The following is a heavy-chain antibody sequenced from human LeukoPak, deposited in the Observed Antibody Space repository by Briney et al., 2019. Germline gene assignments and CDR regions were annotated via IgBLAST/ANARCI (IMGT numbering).Heavy chain of an antibody. CDR1: GFTFDDYA. J-gene: IGHJ4*02. Sequence: GGSLRLSCAASGFTFDDYAMHWVRHAPGKGLEWVSGISWNSGSIGYADSVKGRFTISRDNAKNSLYLQMNSLRAEDMALYYCAKDINHSGSAYFDYWGQGTLVAVSS. CDR3: AKDINHSGSAYFDY. D-gene: IGHD1-26*01. CDR2: ISWNSGSI. V-gene: IGHV3-9*03.